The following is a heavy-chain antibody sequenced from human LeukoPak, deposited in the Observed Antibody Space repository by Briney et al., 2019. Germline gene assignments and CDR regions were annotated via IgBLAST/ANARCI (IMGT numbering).Heavy chain of an antibody. CDR1: GDSISSSPYY. D-gene: IGHD4-23*01. CDR3: AKHKAVGTSSEYFDY. V-gene: IGHV4-39*01. CDR2: MGSNGNT. Sequence: SETLSLTCTVSGDSISSSPYYWGWIRQPPGKGLEWIASMGSNGNTYYTASLKSRATISIDTSKNQFSLKVTSVTATDTAVYYCAKHKAVGTSSEYFDYWGQGTLVTVSS. J-gene: IGHJ4*02.